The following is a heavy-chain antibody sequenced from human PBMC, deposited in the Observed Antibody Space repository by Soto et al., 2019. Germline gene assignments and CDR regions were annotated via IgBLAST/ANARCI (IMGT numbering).Heavy chain of an antibody. CDR1: GFTFSSYA. CDR2: ISSNGGST. Sequence: GGSLRLSCAASGFTFSSYAMHWVRQAPGKGLEYVSAISSNGGSTYYANSVKGRFTISRDNSKNTLYLQMGSLRAEDMAVYYCARGRAYFHSSGWSGPWGQGTLVTVSS. V-gene: IGHV3-64*01. D-gene: IGHD6-19*01. J-gene: IGHJ5*02. CDR3: ARGRAYFHSSGWSGP.